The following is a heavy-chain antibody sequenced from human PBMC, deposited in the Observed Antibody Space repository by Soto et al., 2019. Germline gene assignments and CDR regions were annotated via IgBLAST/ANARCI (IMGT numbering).Heavy chain of an antibody. V-gene: IGHV4-34*01. J-gene: IGHJ4*02. CDR2: INHSGST. Sequence: PSETLSLTCAVYGGSFSGYYWSWIRQPPGKGLEWIGEINHSGSTNYNPSLKSRVTISVDTSKNQFSLKLSSVTAADTAVYYCARSHRGRLLEWRQGGYYFDYWGQGTLVTVSS. CDR3: ARSHRGRLLEWRQGGYYFDY. D-gene: IGHD3-3*01. CDR1: GGSFSGYY.